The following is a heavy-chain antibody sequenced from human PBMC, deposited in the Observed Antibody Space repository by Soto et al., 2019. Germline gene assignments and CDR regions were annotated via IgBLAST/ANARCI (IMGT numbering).Heavy chain of an antibody. CDR2: NNGGNGNT. J-gene: IGHJ3*02. Sequence: QVQFVQSGAEVKKPGASVKVSCKASGYSFTNYGIHWVRQAPGQRLEWMGWNNGGNGNTKYSQKFQGRVTITRDTSASTAYMELSSLRSEDTAVYYCARDPWGGAVDAFDIWGQGTMVSVSS. V-gene: IGHV1-3*01. CDR1: GYSFTNYG. D-gene: IGHD3-10*01. CDR3: ARDPWGGAVDAFDI.